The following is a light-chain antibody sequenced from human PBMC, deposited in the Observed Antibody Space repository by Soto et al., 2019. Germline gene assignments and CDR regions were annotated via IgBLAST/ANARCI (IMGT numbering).Light chain of an antibody. J-gene: IGKJ4*01. V-gene: IGKV3-11*01. CDR1: QSVSND. Sequence: EIVLTQSPATLSLSPGERATLSCRASQSVSNDLVWYHQKPGQAPRLVIYYASNRASGIPARFSGSGSGTDFTLTSSSLAPEDFAVSYCQQRSSWPPTFGGGTKVEFK. CDR2: YAS. CDR3: QQRSSWPPT.